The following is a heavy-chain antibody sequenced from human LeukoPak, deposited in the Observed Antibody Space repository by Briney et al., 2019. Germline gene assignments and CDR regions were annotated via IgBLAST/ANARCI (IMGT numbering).Heavy chain of an antibody. J-gene: IGHJ4*02. CDR3: AKDSISVVSSWYFDY. CDR2: ISYDGSKK. CDR1: GFTFSSYG. Sequence: PGGSLRLSCAASGFTFSSYGMHWVRQAPGKGLEWVAVISYDGSKKYYADSVKGRFTISRDNSKNTLYLQMNSLRAEDTAVYYCAKDSISVVSSWYFDYWGQGTLVTVSS. V-gene: IGHV3-30*18. D-gene: IGHD6-13*01.